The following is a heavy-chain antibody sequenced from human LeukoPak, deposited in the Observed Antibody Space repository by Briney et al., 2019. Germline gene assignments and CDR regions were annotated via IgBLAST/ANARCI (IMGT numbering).Heavy chain of an antibody. Sequence: SETLSLTCAVYGGSFSGYYWSWIRQPPGKGLEWIGEINHSGSTNYNPSLKSRVTISVDTPKNQFSLKLSSVTAADTAVYHCARGTAMATIYYYYYYMDVWGKGTTVTVSS. CDR3: ARGTAMATIYYYYYYMDV. D-gene: IGHD5-18*01. V-gene: IGHV4-34*01. J-gene: IGHJ6*03. CDR2: INHSGST. CDR1: GGSFSGYY.